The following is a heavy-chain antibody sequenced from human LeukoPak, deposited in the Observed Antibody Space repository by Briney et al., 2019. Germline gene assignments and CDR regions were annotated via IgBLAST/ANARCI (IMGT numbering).Heavy chain of an antibody. CDR1: GFTFSSYS. CDR2: ITGSGSYI. CDR3: ARGGDWGYD. J-gene: IGHJ4*02. D-gene: IGHD2-21*02. V-gene: IGHV3-21*01. Sequence: PGGSLRLSCAASGFTFSSYSMNWVRQAPGKGLEWVSSITGSGSYILYVDSVKGRFTISRDNGKNSLYLQMNSLRAEDTAVYYCARGGDWGYDWGQGTLVTVSS.